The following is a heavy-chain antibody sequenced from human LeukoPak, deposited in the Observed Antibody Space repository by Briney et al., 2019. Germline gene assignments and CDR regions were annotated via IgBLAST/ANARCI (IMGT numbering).Heavy chain of an antibody. J-gene: IGHJ4*02. Sequence: ASVKVSCKASGYTFTGYYMHWVRQAPGQGLEWMGWINPNSGGTNYAQKFQGGVTMTRDTSISTAYMELSRLRSDDTAVYYCATSLGSPGIAAAGDFDYWGQGILVTVSS. CDR2: INPNSGGT. D-gene: IGHD6-13*01. CDR3: ATSLGSPGIAAAGDFDY. CDR1: GYTFTGYY. V-gene: IGHV1-2*02.